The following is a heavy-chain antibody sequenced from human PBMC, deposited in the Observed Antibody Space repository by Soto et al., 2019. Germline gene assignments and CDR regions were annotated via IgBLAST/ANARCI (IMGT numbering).Heavy chain of an antibody. D-gene: IGHD2-2*01. CDR2: IKSRTENETT. Sequence: SGGYLRLSCAASGFTFSNVWLSWVRQGPGKGLEWLGRIKSRTENETTDYASPARGRFIISRDDSKNMLYLQLNSLKSEDTGVYYCFTVWPHATSWFDYCCQGLRVSVS. CDR3: FTVWPHATSWFDY. CDR1: GFTFSNVW. V-gene: IGHV3-15*01. J-gene: IGHJ4*02.